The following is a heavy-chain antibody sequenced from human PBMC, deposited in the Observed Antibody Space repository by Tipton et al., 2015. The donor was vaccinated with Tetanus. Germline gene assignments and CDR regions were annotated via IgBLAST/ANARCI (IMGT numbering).Heavy chain of an antibody. CDR2: IYFEGST. J-gene: IGHJ5*02. Sequence: TLSLTCTVSGDSVSGYYWSWIRQPPGKGLEWMASIYFEGSTYYSPSLKSRLTIDVDTSHNLFSLRLTSVTAADTAVYYCARHLYGYWFDPWGQGALVTVSS. CDR1: GDSVSGYY. V-gene: IGHV4-59*05. CDR3: ARHLYGYWFDP. D-gene: IGHD2/OR15-2a*01.